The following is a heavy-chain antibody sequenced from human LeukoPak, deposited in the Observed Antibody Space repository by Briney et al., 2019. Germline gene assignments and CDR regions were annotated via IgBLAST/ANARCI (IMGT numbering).Heavy chain of an antibody. CDR2: INPDGNKK. Sequence: PGGSLRLSCAVSGLTFSSSWMDWVRQAPGKGLEWVASINPDGNKKYSADSVKGRFTISRDNAENSLYLQMNSLRAEDTALYYCAAGRDSQLFGMDVWGQGTTVSVSS. CDR3: AAGRDSQLFGMDV. D-gene: IGHD1-1*01. V-gene: IGHV3-7*03. J-gene: IGHJ6*02. CDR1: GLTFSSSW.